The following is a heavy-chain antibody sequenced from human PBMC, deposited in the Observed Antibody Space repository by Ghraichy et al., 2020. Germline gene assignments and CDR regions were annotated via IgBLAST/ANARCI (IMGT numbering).Heavy chain of an antibody. J-gene: IGHJ4*02. Sequence: SETLSLTCTVSGGSISSGGYYWSWIRQPPGKGLEWIGYIYYSGSTNYNPSLKSRVTISLDTSKNQFSLKLSSVTAADTAVYYCARRAVAGTIDYWGQGTLVTVSS. CDR2: IYYSGST. V-gene: IGHV4-61*08. D-gene: IGHD6-19*01. CDR1: GGSISSGGYY. CDR3: ARRAVAGTIDY.